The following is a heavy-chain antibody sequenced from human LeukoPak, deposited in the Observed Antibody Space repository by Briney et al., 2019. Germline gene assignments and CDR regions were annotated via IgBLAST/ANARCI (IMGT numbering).Heavy chain of an antibody. V-gene: IGHV3-11*04. J-gene: IGHJ4*02. CDR3: ARAPSSWLRTLERYFDY. CDR2: ISSSGSTI. CDR1: GFTFSDYC. D-gene: IGHD5-12*01. Sequence: TGGSLRLSCAASGFTFSDYCMSWIRQAPGKGLEWISYISSSGSTIYYADSVKGRFTISRDNAKNSLYLQMNSLRAEDTAVYYCARAPSSWLRTLERYFDYWGQGTLVTVSS.